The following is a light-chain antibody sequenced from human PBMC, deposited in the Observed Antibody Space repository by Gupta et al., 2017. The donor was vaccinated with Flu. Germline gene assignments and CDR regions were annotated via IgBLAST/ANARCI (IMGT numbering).Light chain of an antibody. CDR3: QSDDSSLSVSRV. V-gene: IGLV1-40*01. Sequence: QSVLTQPPSVSGGQGQRVPISCTGRSSNIGAGYDVHWYHPLPGTAPKLLIYGNRNRPSGVPDRVSGPKSGTSASLAITGLQAEYEADYYCQSDDSSLSVSRVCGGWNKLTVL. CDR1: SSNIGAGYD. J-gene: IGLJ2*01. CDR2: GNR.